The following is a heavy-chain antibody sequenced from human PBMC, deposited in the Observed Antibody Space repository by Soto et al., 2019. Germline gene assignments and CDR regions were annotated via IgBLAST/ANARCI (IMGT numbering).Heavy chain of an antibody. CDR2: IYWDVDK. CDR3: XXXXXXSNYGDYYPINSFDY. D-gene: IGHD4-17*01. Sequence: QITLKESGPTLVKPTQTLTLTCTFSGFSLSTSGVGVGWIRQXXGKALEWLALIYWDVDKRYTPSLKSRLTITKDTSXXXXXXXXXXXXXXXXXXXXXXXXXXXSNYGDYYPINSFDYWGQGTLVTVSS. CDR1: GFSLSTSGVG. J-gene: IGHJ4*02. V-gene: IGHV2-5*02.